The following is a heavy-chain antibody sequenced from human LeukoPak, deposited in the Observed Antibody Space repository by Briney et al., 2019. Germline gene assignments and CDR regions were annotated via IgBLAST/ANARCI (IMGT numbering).Heavy chain of an antibody. V-gene: IGHV3-30*02. D-gene: IGHD2-2*01. CDR3: AKDRGSSTRGYYYYYMDV. CDR1: GFTFSSYG. Sequence: PGGSLRLSCAASGFTFSSYGMHWVRQAPGKGLEWVAFIRYDGSNKYYADSVKGRFTISRDNSKNTLYLQMNSLRAEDTAVYYCAKDRGSSTRGYYYYYMDVWGKGTTVTISS. J-gene: IGHJ6*03. CDR2: IRYDGSNK.